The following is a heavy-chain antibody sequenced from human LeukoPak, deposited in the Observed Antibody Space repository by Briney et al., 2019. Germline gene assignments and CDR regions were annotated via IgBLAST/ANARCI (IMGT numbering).Heavy chain of an antibody. J-gene: IGHJ4*02. CDR3: ARVRPRIDGSGTSYLRLYYFDY. V-gene: IGHV1-2*02. Sequence: ASVKVSCKASGYTFTSYYMHWVRQAPGQGLEWMGWINPNSGDTNYAQRFQGRVTMTRDTSISTAYMDLSRMTSDDTAVYYCARVRPRIDGSGTSYLRLYYFDYWGQGTLVTVSS. D-gene: IGHD3-10*01. CDR1: GYTFTSYY. CDR2: INPNSGDT.